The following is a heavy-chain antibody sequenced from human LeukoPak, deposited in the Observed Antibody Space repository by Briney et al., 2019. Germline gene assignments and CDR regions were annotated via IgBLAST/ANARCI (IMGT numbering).Heavy chain of an antibody. CDR3: ARHLWATAIWFDP. CDR2: IYYSGST. CDR1: GGSISSYY. Sequence: SETLSLTCTVSGGSISSYYWSWIRQPPGKGLEWIGYIYYSGSTNYNPSLKSRVTISVDTSKNQFSLKLSFVTAADTAVYYCARHLWATAIWFDPWGQGTLVTVSS. J-gene: IGHJ5*02. V-gene: IGHV4-59*01. D-gene: IGHD5-24*01.